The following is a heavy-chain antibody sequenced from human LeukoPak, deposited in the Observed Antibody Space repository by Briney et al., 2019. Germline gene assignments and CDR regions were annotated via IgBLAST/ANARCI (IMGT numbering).Heavy chain of an antibody. CDR1: GFTLSSYW. Sequence: PGGSLRLSCAASGFTLSSYWMHWVRQAPGKGLVWVSRIDSDGSSTSYADSVKGRFTISRDNAKNTLYLQMNSLSAEDTAVYYCARGSYCSSTTCGNFDYWGQGTLVTVSS. D-gene: IGHD2-2*01. V-gene: IGHV3-74*01. CDR2: IDSDGSST. CDR3: ARGSYCSSTTCGNFDY. J-gene: IGHJ4*02.